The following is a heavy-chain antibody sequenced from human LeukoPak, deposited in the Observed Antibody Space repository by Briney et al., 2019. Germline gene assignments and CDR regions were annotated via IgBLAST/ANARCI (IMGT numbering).Heavy chain of an antibody. V-gene: IGHV4-30-2*01. Sequence: SETLSLTCTVSGGSISSGGYYWSWIRQPPGKGLEWIGYIYHSGSTYYNPSLKSRVTISVDRSKNQFSLKLSSVTAADTAVYYCAREDDCSSTSCYQIDPWGQGTLVTVSS. D-gene: IGHD2-2*01. CDR2: IYHSGST. CDR3: AREDDCSSTSCYQIDP. J-gene: IGHJ5*02. CDR1: GGSISSGGYY.